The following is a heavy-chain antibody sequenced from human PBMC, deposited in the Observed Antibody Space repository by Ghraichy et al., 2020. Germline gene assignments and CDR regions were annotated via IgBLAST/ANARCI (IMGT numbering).Heavy chain of an antibody. CDR1: GFTFSTYS. CDR2: ISSSSSGI. CDR3: AREIAWLIDY. Sequence: GGSLRLSCAASGFTFSTYSMNWVRQAPGKGLEWVSYISSSSSGIYYTDSVKGRFTISRDNAKNSLYLQRNSLRDEDTAVYYCAREIAWLIDYWGQGTLVTVSS. D-gene: IGHD5-12*01. V-gene: IGHV3-48*02. J-gene: IGHJ4*02.